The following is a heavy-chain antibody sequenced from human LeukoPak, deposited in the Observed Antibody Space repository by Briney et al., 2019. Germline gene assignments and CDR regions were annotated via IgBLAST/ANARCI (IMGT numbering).Heavy chain of an antibody. CDR2: IKQDGIEK. CDR1: GFTLSNHW. J-gene: IGHJ4*02. D-gene: IGHD2-2*01. V-gene: IGHV3-7*04. Sequence: GGSLRLSCAASGFTLSNHWMIWVRQAPGKGLECVANIKQDGIEKYYLDSVKGRFTISRDNAKNSVYLQMNSLRAEDTAVYYCARGGYCSSTSCLLDYWGQGTLVTVSS. CDR3: ARGGYCSSTSCLLDY.